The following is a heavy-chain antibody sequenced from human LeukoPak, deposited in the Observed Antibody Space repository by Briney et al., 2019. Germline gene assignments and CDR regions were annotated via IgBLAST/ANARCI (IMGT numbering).Heavy chain of an antibody. CDR2: ISYDGSNK. CDR3: AAGRLDAFDI. Sequence: GGSLRLSCAASGFTFSSYAMHWVRQAPGKGLEWVAVISYDGSNKYYADSVKGRFTISRDNAKNSLYLQMNSLRAEDTAVYYCAAGRLDAFDIWGQGTMVTVSS. V-gene: IGHV3-30-3*01. CDR1: GFTFSSYA. J-gene: IGHJ3*02.